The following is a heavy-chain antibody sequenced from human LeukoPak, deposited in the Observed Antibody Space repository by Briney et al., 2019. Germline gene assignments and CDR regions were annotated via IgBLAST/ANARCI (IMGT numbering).Heavy chain of an antibody. CDR1: GFTFSSYN. CDR2: ISSSSSYI. D-gene: IGHD2-2*01. CDR3: ASASYCSSTSCYLDFDY. Sequence: GGSLRLSCAASGFTFSSYNMDWVRQAPGKGLDWVSSISSSSSYIYYADSVKGRFTISRDNAKNSLYLQMNSLRAEDTAVYYCASASYCSSTSCYLDFDYGGQGTLVTVSS. V-gene: IGHV3-21*01. J-gene: IGHJ4*02.